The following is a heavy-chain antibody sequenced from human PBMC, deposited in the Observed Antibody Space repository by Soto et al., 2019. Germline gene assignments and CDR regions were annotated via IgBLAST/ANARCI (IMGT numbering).Heavy chain of an antibody. Sequence: LSLTCAVYGGSFSAYYWSWIRQPPGKGLEWIGEINHNGSTSYNPSLKSRVTISVDTSKNQFSLQLSSVTAADTAVYHCARGYNEFDYWGQGTLVTVSS. CDR2: INHNGST. J-gene: IGHJ4*02. D-gene: IGHD1-1*01. V-gene: IGHV4-34*01. CDR3: ARGYNEFDY. CDR1: GGSFSAYY.